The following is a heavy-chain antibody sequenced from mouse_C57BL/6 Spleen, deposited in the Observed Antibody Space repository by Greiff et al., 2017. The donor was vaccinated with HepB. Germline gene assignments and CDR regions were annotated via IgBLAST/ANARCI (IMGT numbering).Heavy chain of an antibody. CDR3: ARYLTTVVATDY. Sequence: EVQLQQSGPELVKPGASVKISCKASGYTFTDYYMNWVKQSHGKSLEWIGDINPNNGGTSYNQKFKGKATLTVDKSSSTAYMELRSLTSEDSAVYYCARYLTTVVATDYWGQGTTLTVSS. V-gene: IGHV1-26*01. D-gene: IGHD1-1*01. J-gene: IGHJ2*01. CDR1: GYTFTDYY. CDR2: INPNNGGT.